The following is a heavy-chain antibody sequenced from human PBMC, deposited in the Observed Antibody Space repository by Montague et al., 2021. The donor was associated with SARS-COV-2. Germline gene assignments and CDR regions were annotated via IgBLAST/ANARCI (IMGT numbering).Heavy chain of an antibody. Sequence: SETLSLTCTVSGDSISRYYWTWIRQSPGRGLEWIGYIYKSEKTNYNPSLKSRVTISEDTSKNQFSLKLRSVTAADTAVYYCARNFGWYSHDRWGQGTLVTVSS. CDR1: GDSISRYY. D-gene: IGHD6-19*01. CDR3: ARNFGWYSHDR. V-gene: IGHV4-59*08. CDR2: IYKSEKT. J-gene: IGHJ5*02.